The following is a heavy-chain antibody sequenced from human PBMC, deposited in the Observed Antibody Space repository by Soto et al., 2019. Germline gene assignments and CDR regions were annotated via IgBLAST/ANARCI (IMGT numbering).Heavy chain of an antibody. Sequence: QVQLVQSGAEVKQPGSSVKVSCRTSGGTFNNHALTWLRQAPGQGLEWMGGIIPMFGTTYTSQKFQGRVAISADETTGTREPSSLSSEDTAVYFWARCDVCYPGGDDAFDMWGQGTTVIVSS. CDR2: IIPMFGTT. D-gene: IGHD2-21*02. J-gene: IGHJ3*02. CDR1: GGTFNNHA. V-gene: IGHV1-69*01. CDR3: ARCDVCYPGGDDAFDM.